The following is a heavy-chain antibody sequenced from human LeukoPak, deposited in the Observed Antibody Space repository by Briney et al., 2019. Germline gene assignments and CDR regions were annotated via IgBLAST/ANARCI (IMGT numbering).Heavy chain of an antibody. D-gene: IGHD4-23*01. J-gene: IGHJ4*02. V-gene: IGHV3-53*01. CDR1: GFTVSSNY. CDR2: SESETST. Sequence: GGSLRLSCAASGFTVSSNYMSWVRQAPGKGLEWVSGISESETSTYYADSVKGRFSISRDNSKNTLYLQMDSLRAEDTAVYYCAKNSGGSSYAPVDYWGQGTLVTVSS. CDR3: AKNSGGSSYAPVDY.